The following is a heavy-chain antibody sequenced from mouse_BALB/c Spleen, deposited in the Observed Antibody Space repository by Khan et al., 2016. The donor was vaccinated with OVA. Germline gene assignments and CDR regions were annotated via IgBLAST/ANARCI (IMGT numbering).Heavy chain of an antibody. CDR2: IWAGGST. CDR3: ARGDGYYEDAMDY. Sequence: QVQLQQSGPGLVAPSQNLSITCTVSGFSLTSYGIHWVRQPPGKGLEWLGVIWAGGSTNYNSALMSRLSISKDNSKSQVFLKMNSLQTDDTAMYYCARGDGYYEDAMDYWGQGTSVTVSS. J-gene: IGHJ4*01. V-gene: IGHV2-9*02. CDR1: GFSLTSYG. D-gene: IGHD2-3*01.